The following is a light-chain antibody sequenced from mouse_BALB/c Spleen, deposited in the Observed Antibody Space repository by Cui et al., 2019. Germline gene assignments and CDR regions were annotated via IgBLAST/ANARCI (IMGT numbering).Light chain of an antibody. V-gene: IGKV8-28*01. CDR2: GAS. CDR1: QSLLNSGNQKNY. CDR3: QNDHSYPWT. J-gene: IGKJ1*01. Sequence: DIVMTQSPSSLSVSAGEKVTMSCKSSQSLLNSGNQKNYLAWYQQKPGQPPKLLIYGASTRESGVPDRFTGSGSGTDFTLTISSVQAEDLAVYYCQNDHSYPWTFGGGTKLESK.